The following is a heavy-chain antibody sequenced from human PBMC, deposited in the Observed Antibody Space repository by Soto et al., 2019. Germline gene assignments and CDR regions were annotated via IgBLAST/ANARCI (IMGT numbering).Heavy chain of an antibody. J-gene: IGHJ4*02. Sequence: SETLSLTCTVSGGSISSGGYYWSWIRQHPGKGLEWIGYIYYSGSTYYNPSLKSRVTISVDTSKNQFSLKLSSVTAADTAVYYCARDTGGKPDYWGQGTLVTVSS. V-gene: IGHV4-31*03. D-gene: IGHD2-15*01. CDR1: GGSISSGGYY. CDR3: ARDTGGKPDY. CDR2: IYYSGST.